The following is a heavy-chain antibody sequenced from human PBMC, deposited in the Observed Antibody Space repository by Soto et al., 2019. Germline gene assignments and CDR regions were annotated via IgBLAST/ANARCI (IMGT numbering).Heavy chain of an antibody. CDR1: GDTITSYRW. J-gene: IGHJ4*02. CDR2: IYHSGSS. CDR3: ARGETQQQRDH. D-gene: IGHD6-13*01. Sequence: PSETLSLSCAGSGDTITSYRWWGWLRLPPGKVLQWSGKIYHSGSSKYNPSLKSRVIISVDKSKNPFSLKVSSVTAADTAVYYCARGETQQQRDHWGQGTLVTVSS. V-gene: IGHV4-4*02.